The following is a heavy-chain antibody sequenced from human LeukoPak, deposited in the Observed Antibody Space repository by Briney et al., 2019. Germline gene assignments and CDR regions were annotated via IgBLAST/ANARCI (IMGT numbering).Heavy chain of an antibody. D-gene: IGHD3-9*01. J-gene: IGHJ6*02. CDR3: ARGSDDILTGYRYYYYGMDV. CDR1: GGTFSSYA. V-gene: IGHV1-69*04. Sequence: ASVKVSCKASGGTFSSYAISWVRQAPGQGLEWMGRIIPILGIANYAQKFQGRVTITADKSTSTAYMELSSLRSEDTAVYYCARGSDDILTGYRYYYYGMDVWGQGTTVTVSS. CDR2: IIPILGIA.